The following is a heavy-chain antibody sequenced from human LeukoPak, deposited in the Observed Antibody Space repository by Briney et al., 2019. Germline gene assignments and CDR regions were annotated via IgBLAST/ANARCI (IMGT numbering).Heavy chain of an antibody. V-gene: IGHV4-38-2*01. CDR2: IFLSGST. CDR3: ARRQGYYYYMDV. Sequence: SGNPFLTCAVSAYSTNSGYYWGWIRQPPGKGLEWVGSIFLSGSTYYNPSLKSRVTISVDTSKNQFSLKLSSVTAADTAVYYCARRQGYYYYMDVWGKGTTVTVSS. J-gene: IGHJ6*03. CDR1: AYSTNSGYY.